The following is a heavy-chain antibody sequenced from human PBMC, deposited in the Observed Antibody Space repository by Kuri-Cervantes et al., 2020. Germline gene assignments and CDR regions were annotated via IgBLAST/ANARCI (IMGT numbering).Heavy chain of an antibody. J-gene: IGHJ6*02. CDR3: ARVGITGTNGMDV. V-gene: IGHV3-30*14. CDR2: ISYDGSNK. Sequence: GESLKISCAASGFTFSSYAMHWVRQAPGKGLEWVAVISYDGSNKYYADSVKGRFTISRDNSKNTLYLQMNSPRAEDTAVYYCARVGITGTNGMDVWGQGTTVTVSS. D-gene: IGHD1-7*01. CDR1: GFTFSSYA.